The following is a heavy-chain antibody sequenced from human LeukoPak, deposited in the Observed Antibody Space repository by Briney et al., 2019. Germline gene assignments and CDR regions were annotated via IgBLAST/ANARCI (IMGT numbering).Heavy chain of an antibody. J-gene: IGHJ4*02. Sequence: GASVKVSCKVSGYTLTELSMHWVRQAPGKGLEWMGGFDPEDGETIYAQKFQGRVTMTEDTSTDTAYMELSSLRSEDTAVYHCATGPPIVGAYFDYWGQGTLVTVSS. CDR3: ATGPPIVGAYFDY. D-gene: IGHD1-26*01. CDR1: GYTLTELS. CDR2: FDPEDGET. V-gene: IGHV1-24*01.